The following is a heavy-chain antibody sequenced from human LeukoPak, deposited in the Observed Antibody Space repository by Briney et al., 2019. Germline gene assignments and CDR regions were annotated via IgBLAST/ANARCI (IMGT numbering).Heavy chain of an antibody. Sequence: SVTLSLTCTVSGGSISSSSYYWGWIRQPPGKGLEWIGSIYYSGSTYYNPSLKSRVTISVDTSKNQFSLKLSSVTAADTAVYYCARASMTTVTTRFDYWGQGTLVTVSS. CDR3: ARASMTTVTTRFDY. CDR1: GGSISSSSYY. J-gene: IGHJ4*02. CDR2: IYYSGST. D-gene: IGHD4-17*01. V-gene: IGHV4-39*07.